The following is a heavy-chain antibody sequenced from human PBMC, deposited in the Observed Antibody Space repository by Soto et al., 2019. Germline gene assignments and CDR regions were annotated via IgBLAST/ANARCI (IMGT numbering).Heavy chain of an antibody. CDR3: ARESLSRDGFSYYYGMDV. D-gene: IGHD2-2*01. CDR1: GGSISSGGYY. V-gene: IGHV4-31*03. Sequence: PSETLSLTCTVSGGSISSGGYYWSWIRQHPGKGLEWIGYIYYGGSTYYNPSLKSRVTISVDTSKNQFSLKLSSVTAADTAVYYCARESLSRDGFSYYYGMDVWGQGTTVTVSS. J-gene: IGHJ6*02. CDR2: IYYGGST.